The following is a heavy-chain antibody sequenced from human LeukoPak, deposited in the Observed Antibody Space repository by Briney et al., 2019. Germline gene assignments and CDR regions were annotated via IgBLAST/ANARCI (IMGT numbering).Heavy chain of an antibody. Sequence: SETLSLTCTVSGGSISSYYWSWIRQPPGKGLEWIGYIYYSGSTNYNPSLKSRVTISLDTSKNQFSLKLSSVTAADTAVYYCARDAQYYDFWSGYYSNWFDPWGQGTLVTVSS. J-gene: IGHJ5*02. CDR3: ARDAQYYDFWSGYYSNWFDP. D-gene: IGHD3-3*01. CDR1: GGSISSYY. V-gene: IGHV4-59*01. CDR2: IYYSGST.